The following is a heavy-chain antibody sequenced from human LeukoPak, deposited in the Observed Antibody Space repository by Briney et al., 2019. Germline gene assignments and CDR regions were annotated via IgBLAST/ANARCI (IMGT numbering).Heavy chain of an antibody. CDR3: ARGAAYGGNSPDI. D-gene: IGHD4-23*01. CDR1: GFTFSSYT. Sequence: GGSLRLSCAASGFTFSSYTMHWIRQAPGKGLEWVSSISGSNSYIFYADSVKGRFTVSRDNSKNTLYLQMNSLRAEDTAVYYCARGAAYGGNSPDIWGQGTMVTVSS. CDR2: ISGSNSYI. V-gene: IGHV3-21*01. J-gene: IGHJ3*02.